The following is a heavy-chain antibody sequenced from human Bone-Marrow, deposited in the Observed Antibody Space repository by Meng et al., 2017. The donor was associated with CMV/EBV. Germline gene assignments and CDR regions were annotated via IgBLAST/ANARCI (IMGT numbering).Heavy chain of an antibody. CDR2: IYPGDSDT. J-gene: IGHJ3*02. D-gene: IGHD1-26*01. V-gene: IGHV5-51*01. Sequence: KVSCKGSGYSFPIYWIAWVRQMPGKGLEWMGNIYPGDSDTRYSPSFEGQVTMPADKSSGTADLQWSSLKASDTAIYFCARRNPLSGDAFDIWGQGTVVTVSS. CDR3: ARRNPLSGDAFDI. CDR1: GYSFPIYW.